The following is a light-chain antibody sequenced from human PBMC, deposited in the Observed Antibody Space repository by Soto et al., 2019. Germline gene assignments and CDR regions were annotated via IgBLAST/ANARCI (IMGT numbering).Light chain of an antibody. CDR2: GAS. CDR3: LQDHTWPWT. Sequence: AIQMTQSPSSLSASVGDRVSLTCRASQDIGHFLSWYQHRPGKAPKLLIYGASSLHVGAPSRISGSGSGTDFTLTISSLQPEDLGTYFCLQDHTWPWTLGQGSRVAI. V-gene: IGKV1-6*01. CDR1: QDIGHF. J-gene: IGKJ1*01.